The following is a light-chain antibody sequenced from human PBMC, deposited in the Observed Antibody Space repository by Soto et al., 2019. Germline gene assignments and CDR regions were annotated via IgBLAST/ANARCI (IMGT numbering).Light chain of an antibody. CDR1: QGISSW. J-gene: IGKJ4*01. CDR2: AAS. Sequence: DIPMTQSPSSVSASVGDRITITCRASQGISSWLVWYQQKPGKAPKLLSYAASSLQSGVPSRFSGSGSGTDFTLTISSLQPEDFATYYCQQANSFPFTFGGGTKLEIK. CDR3: QQANSFPFT. V-gene: IGKV1-12*01.